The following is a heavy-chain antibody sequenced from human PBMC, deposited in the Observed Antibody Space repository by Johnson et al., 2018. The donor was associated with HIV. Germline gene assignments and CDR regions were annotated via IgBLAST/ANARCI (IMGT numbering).Heavy chain of an antibody. CDR3: AKERYMGSTTLADAFDM. Sequence: QVQLVESGGGVVQPGRSLRLSCAASGFTFSRYGIHWVRQAPGTGLEWVAVISNDGSNKYYADSVKGRFTISRDNSKNTLFLQMNSLRAEDTAVYYCAKERYMGSTTLADAFDMWGQGTMVTVSS. CDR2: ISNDGSNK. D-gene: IGHD1-26*01. CDR1: GFTFSRYG. J-gene: IGHJ3*02. V-gene: IGHV3-30*18.